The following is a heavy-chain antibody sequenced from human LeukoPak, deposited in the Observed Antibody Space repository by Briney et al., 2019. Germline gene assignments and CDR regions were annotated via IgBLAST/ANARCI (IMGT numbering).Heavy chain of an antibody. D-gene: IGHD6-19*01. V-gene: IGHV4-39*07. CDR1: GGSISSSSYY. Sequence: PSETLSLTCTVSGGSISSSSYYWGWIRQPPGKGLEWIGSIYYSGSTYYNPSLKSRVTISVDTSKNQFSLKLSSVTAADTAVYYCARAGDRDSSGRFDYWGQGTLVTVSS. J-gene: IGHJ4*02. CDR2: IYYSGST. CDR3: ARAGDRDSSGRFDY.